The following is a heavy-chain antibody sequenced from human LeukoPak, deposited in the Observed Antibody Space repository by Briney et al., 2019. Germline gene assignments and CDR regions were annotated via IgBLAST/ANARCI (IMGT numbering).Heavy chain of an antibody. CDR1: GYTFINYG. D-gene: IGHD6-19*01. CDR3: ARDSIGSGWTP. V-gene: IGHV1-18*01. Sequence: ASVKVSCKASGYTFINYGISWVRQAPGHGLEWMGWISAYNGNTNYAQKLQGRVTMTSDTSTSTAYMELRSLRSDDTAVYYCARDSIGSGWTPWGQGTLVTVSS. CDR2: ISAYNGNT. J-gene: IGHJ5*02.